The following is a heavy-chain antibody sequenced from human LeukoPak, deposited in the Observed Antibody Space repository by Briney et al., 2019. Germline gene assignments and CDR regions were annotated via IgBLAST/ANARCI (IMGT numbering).Heavy chain of an antibody. D-gene: IGHD3-3*01. CDR3: AKSRSDVVDY. CDR1: GFTFSSYG. Sequence: GGSLRLSCAASGFTFSSYGMHWVRQAPGKGLEWVAVISYDGSNKYYADSVKGRFTLSRDNSKNTLYLQMNSLRAEDTAVYYCAKSRSDVVDYWGQGTLVTVSS. J-gene: IGHJ4*02. CDR2: ISYDGSNK. V-gene: IGHV3-30*18.